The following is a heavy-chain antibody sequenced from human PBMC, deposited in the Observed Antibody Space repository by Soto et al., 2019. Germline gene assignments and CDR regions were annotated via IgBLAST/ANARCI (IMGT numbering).Heavy chain of an antibody. CDR3: ARSNYYYETSGDCDPKGNWFDP. J-gene: IGHJ5*02. CDR2: IKPIFGTP. D-gene: IGHD2-21*01. Sequence: SVKVSCKASGGPFSSYAISWVRQSPGQGLEWMGGIKPIFGTPIYAQRFQGRVTMTADEFTNTAYMELSSLRSEDTAVYYCARSNYYYETSGDCDPKGNWFDPWGQGTLVTVSS. CDR1: GGPFSSYA. V-gene: IGHV1-69*13.